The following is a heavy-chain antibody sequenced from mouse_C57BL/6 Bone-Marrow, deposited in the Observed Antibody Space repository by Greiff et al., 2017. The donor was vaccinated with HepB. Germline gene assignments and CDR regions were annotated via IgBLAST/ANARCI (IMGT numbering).Heavy chain of an antibody. V-gene: IGHV10-1*01. CDR1: GFSFNTYA. CDR2: IRSKSNNYAT. J-gene: IGHJ4*01. CDR3: VRQSTVVGAMDY. Sequence: EVQLVESGGGLVQPKGSLKLSCAASGFSFNTYAMNWVRQAPGKGLEWVARIRSKSNNYATYYADSVKDRFTISRDDSESMLYLQMNNLKTEDTAMYYCVRQSTVVGAMDYWGQGTSVTVSS. D-gene: IGHD1-1*01.